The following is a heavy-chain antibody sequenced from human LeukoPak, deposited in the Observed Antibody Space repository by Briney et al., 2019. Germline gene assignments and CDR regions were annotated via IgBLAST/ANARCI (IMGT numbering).Heavy chain of an antibody. CDR2: ISGSGGGT. Sequence: GGSLSLSCAASGFTFSTYAMSWVRQAAGKGLEWVSLISGSGGGTYYADSVKGRFTISRDNSNNTLYLQMDSLRAEDTAVYYCAKRPRTYCSSASCYAPFDYWGQGTLVTVSS. J-gene: IGHJ4*02. CDR3: AKRPRTYCSSASCYAPFDY. V-gene: IGHV3-23*01. D-gene: IGHD2-2*01. CDR1: GFTFSTYA.